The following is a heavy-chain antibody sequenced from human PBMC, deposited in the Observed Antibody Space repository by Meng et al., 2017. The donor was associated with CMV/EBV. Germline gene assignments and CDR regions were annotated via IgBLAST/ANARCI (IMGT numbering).Heavy chain of an antibody. V-gene: IGHV1-58*01. CDR1: GFTFTSSA. CDR2: IVVGSGNT. J-gene: IGHJ5*02. Sequence: SVKVSCKASGFTFTSSAVQWVRQARGQRLEWIGWIVVGSGNTNYAQKFQERVTITRDTSTSTAYMELSSLRSEDTAVYYCAAFPIAAAGTWGWFDPWGQGTLVTVSS. D-gene: IGHD6-13*01. CDR3: AAFPIAAAGTWGWFDP.